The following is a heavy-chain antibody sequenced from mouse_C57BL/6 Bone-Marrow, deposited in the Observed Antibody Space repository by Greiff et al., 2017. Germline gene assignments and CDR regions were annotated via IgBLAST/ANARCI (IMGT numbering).Heavy chain of an antibody. Sequence: QVQLLQSGAELARPGASVKLSCKASGYTFTSYGISWVKQRTGQGLEWIGEIYHSSGNTYYNEKFKGQATLTADNSSSTAYMELRSLTSEDTAVYCCARYYYVCIDYWGQGTAVTVSS. CDR1: GYTFTSYG. CDR3: ARYYYVCIDY. CDR2: IYHSSGNT. J-gene: IGHJ4*01. V-gene: IGHV1-81*01. D-gene: IGHD1-1*01.